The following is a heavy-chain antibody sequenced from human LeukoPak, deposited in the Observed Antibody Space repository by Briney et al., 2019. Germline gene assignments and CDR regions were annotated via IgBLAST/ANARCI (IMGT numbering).Heavy chain of an antibody. CDR3: ARGVDSAIDW. Sequence: GGSLRLSCAASGFTFSSYWMNWVRQAPGKGLEWGANINGDGRDKYYVGSVRGRFTISRDNADNALYLKMNSLRGDDTALYYCARGVDSAIDWWGQGTLVTVSS. J-gene: IGHJ4*02. D-gene: IGHD3-9*01. CDR1: GFTFSSYW. CDR2: INGDGRDK. V-gene: IGHV3-7*01.